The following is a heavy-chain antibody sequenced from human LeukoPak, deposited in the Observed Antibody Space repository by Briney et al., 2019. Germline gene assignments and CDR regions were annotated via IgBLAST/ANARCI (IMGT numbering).Heavy chain of an antibody. Sequence: SETLSLTCTVSGGSISSYYWSWIRQPPGKGLEWIGYIYYSGSTNYNPSLKSRVTISVDTSKNRFSLKLSSVTAADTAVYYCARGGSTSYREFLYNWFDPWGQGTPVTVSS. CDR1: GGSISSYY. D-gene: IGHD3-10*01. V-gene: IGHV4-59*01. CDR2: IYYSGST. J-gene: IGHJ5*02. CDR3: ARGGSTSYREFLYNWFDP.